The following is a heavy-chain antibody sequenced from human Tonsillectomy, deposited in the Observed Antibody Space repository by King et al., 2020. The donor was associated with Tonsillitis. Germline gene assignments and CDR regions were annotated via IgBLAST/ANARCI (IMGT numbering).Heavy chain of an antibody. CDR2: LSSSSTYI. CDR1: GFTFSNYN. Sequence: EVQLVESGGGLVKPGGSLRLSCAASGFTFSNYNMNWVRQAPGKGLEWVSSLSSSSTYIDYADSVKGRFTISSDNAKNSLYLQMNSLRAEDTAVYYCARPRYSGYDNAFDIWGQGTMVTVSS. D-gene: IGHD5-12*01. CDR3: ARPRYSGYDNAFDI. J-gene: IGHJ3*02. V-gene: IGHV3-21*01.